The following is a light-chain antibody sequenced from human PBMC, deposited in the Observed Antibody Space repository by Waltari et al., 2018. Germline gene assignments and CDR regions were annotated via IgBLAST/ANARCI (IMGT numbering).Light chain of an antibody. V-gene: IGLV3-21*03. Sequence: SYVLTQPPSVSVAPGKTATITCGANDLGTKSVHWYQQKPGQSPVVVVYDDIDRTPEIPDRFSGSSSGNTATLTINGVEAGDEADYYCQVWDSTSDLVIFAGGTKLTVL. CDR2: DDI. J-gene: IGLJ2*01. CDR1: DLGTKS. CDR3: QVWDSTSDLVI.